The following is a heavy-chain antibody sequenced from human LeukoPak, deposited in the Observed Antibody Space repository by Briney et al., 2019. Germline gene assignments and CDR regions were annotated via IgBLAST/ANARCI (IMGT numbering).Heavy chain of an antibody. CDR2: IQQDGGQK. Sequence: GGSLRLSCAASGFTFSNYWMIWVRQAPGKGLEWVANIQQDGGQKRYADSVRGRFTVSRDNAQTSLYLHMNSLRAEDTAVYYCARASDPWLQLSWGQGTLVTVSS. V-gene: IGHV3-7*05. J-gene: IGHJ4*02. CDR1: GFTFSNYW. CDR3: ARASDPWLQLS. D-gene: IGHD5-24*01.